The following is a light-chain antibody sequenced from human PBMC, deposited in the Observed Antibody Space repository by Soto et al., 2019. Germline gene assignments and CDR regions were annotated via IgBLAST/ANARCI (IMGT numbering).Light chain of an antibody. CDR3: QQYDNLPT. CDR2: DAS. Sequence: DIQMTQSPSSLSASVGDRVTITCQASQDISNYLNWYQQKPGKAPKLLIYDASNLETGVPSRFSGSGSGTEFTFTISSLQPEDIATYYWQQYDNLPTFGGGTKVEIK. V-gene: IGKV1-33*01. CDR1: QDISNY. J-gene: IGKJ4*01.